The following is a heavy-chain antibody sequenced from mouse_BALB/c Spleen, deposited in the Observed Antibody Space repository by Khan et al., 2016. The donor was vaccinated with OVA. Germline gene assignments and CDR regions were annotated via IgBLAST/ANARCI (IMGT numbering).Heavy chain of an antibody. J-gene: IGHJ2*01. CDR2: IYPYNGGT. CDR3: VRAFYDCYYPLDY. D-gene: IGHD2-3*01. V-gene: IGHV1S29*02. CDR1: GYTFTDYN. Sequence: EVQLQESGPELVKPGASVKISCKASGYTFTDYNMHWVKPSPGKSLEWIACIYPYNGGTGYNQKFKSKATLTVDNSSSTAYMELRSLTSEDSALYYCVRAFYDCYYPLDYWGQGTTLTVSS.